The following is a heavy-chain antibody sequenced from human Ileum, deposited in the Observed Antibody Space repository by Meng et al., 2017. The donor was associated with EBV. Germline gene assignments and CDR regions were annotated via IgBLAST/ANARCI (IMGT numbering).Heavy chain of an antibody. CDR1: GWSFSDYY. CDR3: ARLPCSGGSCYYWYFDV. J-gene: IGHJ2*01. V-gene: IGHV4-34*01. Sequence: AQLQQWGAGLFQPSEXLSLTCGCYGWSFSDYYWSWIRQSPGKGLEWIGSIYYSGSTYLNPSLKSRLIMTVDTSKNQFSLNFFSVTAADTAMYYCARLPCSGGSCYYWYFDVWGRGTLVTVSS. D-gene: IGHD2-15*01. CDR2: IYYSGST.